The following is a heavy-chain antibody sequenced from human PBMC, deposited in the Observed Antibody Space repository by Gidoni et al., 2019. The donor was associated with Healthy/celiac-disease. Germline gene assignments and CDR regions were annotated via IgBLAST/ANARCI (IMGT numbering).Heavy chain of an antibody. V-gene: IGHV1-18*01. CDR1: GYTFTSYG. D-gene: IGHD2-15*01. CDR3: ARDLYEVVVAATGRYNWFDP. Sequence: QVQLVQSGAEVKKPGASVKVSCKASGYTFTSYGISWVRQAPGQGLEWMGWISAYNGNTNYAQKLQGRVTMTTDTSTSTAYMELRSLRSDDTAVYYCARDLYEVVVAATGRYNWFDPWGQGTLVTVSS. CDR2: ISAYNGNT. J-gene: IGHJ5*02.